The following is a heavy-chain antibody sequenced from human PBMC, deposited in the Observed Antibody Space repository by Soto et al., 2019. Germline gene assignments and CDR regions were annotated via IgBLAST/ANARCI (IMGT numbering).Heavy chain of an antibody. J-gene: IGHJ3*02. Sequence: PGGSLRLSCAASGFTFSSYAMSWVRQAPGKGLEWVSAISGSGGSTHYADSVKGRFTISRDNSKNTLYLQMNSLRAEDTAVYYCAKDRNPLKVGATEVDDAFDIWGQGTMVTVSS. D-gene: IGHD1-26*01. CDR1: GFTFSSYA. V-gene: IGHV3-23*01. CDR3: AKDRNPLKVGATEVDDAFDI. CDR2: ISGSGGST.